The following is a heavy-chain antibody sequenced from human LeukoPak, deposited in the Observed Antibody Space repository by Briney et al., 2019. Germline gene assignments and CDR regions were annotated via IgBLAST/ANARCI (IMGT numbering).Heavy chain of an antibody. V-gene: IGHV3-21*01. CDR2: ISSSGSYI. J-gene: IGHJ4*02. Sequence: PGGSLRLSCAASGFTFSSYSMNWVRQAPGKGLEWVSSISSSGSYIYYADSVKGRFTISRDNAKNSLYLQMNSLRAEDTAVYYYARASVDYFDYWGQGTLVTVSS. CDR3: ARASVDYFDY. CDR1: GFTFSSYS.